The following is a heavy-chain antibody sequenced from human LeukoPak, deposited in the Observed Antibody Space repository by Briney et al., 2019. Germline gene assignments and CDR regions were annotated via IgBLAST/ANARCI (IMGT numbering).Heavy chain of an antibody. CDR2: INAGNGNT. Sequence: ASVKVSCKASGYTFTSYAMHWVRQAPGQRLEWMGWINAGNGNTKYSQKFQGRVTITRDTSASTAYMELSSLRSEDTAVYYRASESHYYDSSGKYDYWGQGTLVTVSS. V-gene: IGHV1-3*01. J-gene: IGHJ4*02. CDR3: ASESHYYDSSGKYDY. CDR1: GYTFTSYA. D-gene: IGHD3-22*01.